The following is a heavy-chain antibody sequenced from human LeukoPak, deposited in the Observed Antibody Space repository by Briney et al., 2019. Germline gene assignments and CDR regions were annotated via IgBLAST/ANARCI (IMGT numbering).Heavy chain of an antibody. CDR2: ISYDGSNK. V-gene: IGHV3-30-3*01. D-gene: IGHD6-19*01. CDR1: GFTFSSYA. CDR3: ARIVSGWYYFDY. J-gene: IGHJ4*02. Sequence: GRSLRLSCAASGFTFSSYAMHWVRQAPGKGLEWVAVISYDGSNKYYADSVKGRFTISRDNSKNTLYLQMNSLRAEDTAVYYCARIVSGWYYFDYWGQGTLVTVSS.